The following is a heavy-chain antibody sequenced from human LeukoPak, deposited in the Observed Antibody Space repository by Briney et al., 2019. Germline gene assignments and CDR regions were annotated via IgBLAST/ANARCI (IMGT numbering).Heavy chain of an antibody. CDR1: GYTFTGYY. CDR2: INPNSGGT. CDR3: ARESPSSGYNFDY. D-gene: IGHD3-22*01. Sequence: ASVKVSCKASGYTFTGYYMHWVRQAPGQGLEWMGWINPNSGGTNYAQKFQGRVTMTRDTSISTAYMELSRLTSDDTAVFYCARESPSSGYNFDYWGPGTLVTVSS. J-gene: IGHJ4*02. V-gene: IGHV1-2*02.